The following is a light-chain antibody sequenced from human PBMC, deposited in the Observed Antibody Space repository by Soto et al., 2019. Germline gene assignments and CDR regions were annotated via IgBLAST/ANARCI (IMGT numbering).Light chain of an antibody. V-gene: IGKV3-20*01. CDR2: GAS. J-gene: IGKJ1*01. CDR1: QSVSSSY. CDR3: QQYGSSPPWT. Sequence: ESVLTPSPGTLSLSPGERATLSCRASQSVSSSYLAWYQQRPGQAPRLVIYGASSMATGIPDKFSGSGCGTDFTLTLSILEPEDLAVYYCQQYGSSPPWTFGPGTKVDIK.